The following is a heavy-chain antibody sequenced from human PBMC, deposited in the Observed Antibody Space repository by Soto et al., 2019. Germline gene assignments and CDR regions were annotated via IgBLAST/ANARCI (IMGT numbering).Heavy chain of an antibody. D-gene: IGHD2-15*01. V-gene: IGHV3-73*01. Sequence: EVQLVASGGGLVQPGGSLKLSCAASGFTFSGSAMYWVRQASGKGLEWVGRIRSKANSYATAYAASVNGRFISSRDDSKNTAYLQMDSLKPEDTAVYYCTRQTPFSGDRPKFDYWGQGTLVTVSS. CDR2: IRSKANSYAT. CDR3: TRQTPFSGDRPKFDY. CDR1: GFTFSGSA. J-gene: IGHJ4*02.